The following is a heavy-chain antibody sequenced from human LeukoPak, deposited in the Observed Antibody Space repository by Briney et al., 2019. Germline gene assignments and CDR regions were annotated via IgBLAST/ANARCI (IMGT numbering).Heavy chain of an antibody. V-gene: IGHV1-3*01. CDR3: ARGPWGSPSSH. CDR2: INAGNGNT. Sequence: ASVEVSCKASGYTFTSYAMNWVRQAPGQRLEWMGWINAGNGNTKYSQKFQGRVTITRDTSASTAYMELSSLRSEDTAVYYCARGPWGSPSSHWGQGTLVTVSS. CDR1: GYTFTSYA. J-gene: IGHJ4*02. D-gene: IGHD3-16*01.